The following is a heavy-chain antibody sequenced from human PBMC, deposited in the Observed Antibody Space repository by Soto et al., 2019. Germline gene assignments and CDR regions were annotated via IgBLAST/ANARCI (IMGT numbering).Heavy chain of an antibody. Sequence: GGSLRLSCAATGFTFSSYGMHWVRQAPGKGLEWVAVISYDGSNKYYADSVKGRFTISRDNSKNTLYLQMNSLRAEDTAVYYCAKGYSGYELDYWGQGT. J-gene: IGHJ4*02. D-gene: IGHD5-12*01. CDR3: AKGYSGYELDY. CDR2: ISYDGSNK. CDR1: GFTFSSYG. V-gene: IGHV3-30*18.